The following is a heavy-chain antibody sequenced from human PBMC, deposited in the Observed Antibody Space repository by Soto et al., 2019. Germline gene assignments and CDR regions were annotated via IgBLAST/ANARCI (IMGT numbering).Heavy chain of an antibody. Sequence: ASVKVSCKASGYTFTSYGISWVRQAPGQGLEWMGWISAYNGNTNYAQKLQGRVTMTTDTSTSTAYMELRSLRSDDTAVYYCARYCSSTSCYGLYYYYGMDVWGQGTTVTVSS. J-gene: IGHJ6*02. CDR3: ARYCSSTSCYGLYYYYGMDV. V-gene: IGHV1-18*01. CDR1: GYTFTSYG. CDR2: ISAYNGNT. D-gene: IGHD2-2*01.